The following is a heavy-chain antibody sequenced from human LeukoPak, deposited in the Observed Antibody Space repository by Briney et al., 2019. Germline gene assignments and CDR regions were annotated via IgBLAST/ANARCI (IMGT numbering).Heavy chain of an antibody. Sequence: GGSLRLSCAASGFTFSSYSMNWVRQAPGKGLEWVSSISSSSSYIYYADPVRGRFTISRDNAKNSLYLQMNSLRAEDTAVYYCARALDYVVYFDYWGQGTLVTVSS. D-gene: IGHD4-17*01. CDR2: ISSSSSYI. J-gene: IGHJ4*02. CDR1: GFTFSSYS. V-gene: IGHV3-21*01. CDR3: ARALDYVVYFDY.